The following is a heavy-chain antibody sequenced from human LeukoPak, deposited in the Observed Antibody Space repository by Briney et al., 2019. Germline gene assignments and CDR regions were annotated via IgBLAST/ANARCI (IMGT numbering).Heavy chain of an antibody. Sequence: PGGSLRLSCAASGFTFSSYAMSWVRQAPGKGLEWISAISGSGGSTYYADSVKGRFTISRDNSKNTLYLQMNSLRAVDTAVYYCAKGGGSYSSGLYFDYWGQGTLVTVSS. J-gene: IGHJ4*02. D-gene: IGHD6-19*01. V-gene: IGHV3-23*01. CDR3: AKGGGSYSSGLYFDY. CDR1: GFTFSSYA. CDR2: ISGSGGST.